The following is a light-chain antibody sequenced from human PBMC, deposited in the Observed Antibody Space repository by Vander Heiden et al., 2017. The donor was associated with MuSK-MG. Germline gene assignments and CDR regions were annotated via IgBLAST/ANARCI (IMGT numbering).Light chain of an antibody. V-gene: IGKV1-33*01. Sequence: DIQMTQSPSSLSASVGDRVTITCQASQDISNYLNWYQQKPGKAPKLLIYDASNLETGVPSRFSGSGSGTDFTFTISSLQPEDIATYYCQQDDNHPLTFGPGTKLEIK. CDR2: DAS. CDR1: QDISNY. CDR3: QQDDNHPLT. J-gene: IGKJ2*01.